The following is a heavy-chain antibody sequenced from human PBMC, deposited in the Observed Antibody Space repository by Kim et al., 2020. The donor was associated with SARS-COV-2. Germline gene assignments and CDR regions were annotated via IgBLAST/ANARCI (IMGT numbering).Heavy chain of an antibody. J-gene: IGHJ6*02. V-gene: IGHV3-21*01. D-gene: IGHD3-10*01. CDR2: ISSSSSYI. CDR3: ARDRGYDTTGGMDV. CDR1: GFTFSSYS. Sequence: GGSLRLSCAASGFTFSSYSMNWVRQAPGKGLEWVSSISSSSSYIYYADSVKGRFTISRDNAKNSLYLQMNSLRAEDTAVYYCARDRGYDTTGGMDVWGQGTTVTVSS.